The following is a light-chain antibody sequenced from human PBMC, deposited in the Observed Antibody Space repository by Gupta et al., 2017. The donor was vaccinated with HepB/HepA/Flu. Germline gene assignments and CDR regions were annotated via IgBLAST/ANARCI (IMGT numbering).Light chain of an antibody. V-gene: IGKV1-39*01. CDR1: QSISSY. J-gene: IGKJ2*04. CDR3: QQGYSTPRS. CDR2: AAS. Sequence: DIQMTQSPSSLSASVGDRVTITCRASQSISSYLYWYQQKPGKAPKLLIYAASSLESGVPSRFSGSGSEIDFTLTISSLQPEDVATYYCQQGYSTPRSFGQGTKLEIK.